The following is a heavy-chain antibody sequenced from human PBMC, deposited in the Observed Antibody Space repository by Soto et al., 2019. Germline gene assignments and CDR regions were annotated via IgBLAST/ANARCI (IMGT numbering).Heavy chain of an antibody. V-gene: IGHV4-38-2*02. J-gene: IGHJ4*01. CDR2: VYHNGIM. Sequence: KTSETLSLTCSVSGYSIRIGYYCGCVRQAPGKGLEWLGSVYHNGIMFHNPSFQSRVTISVDTSKNQFSLNLRSVTAADTAVYYCAALWFGELAFNYWGHGILVTVSS. D-gene: IGHD3-10*01. CDR1: GYSIRIGYY. CDR3: AALWFGELAFNY.